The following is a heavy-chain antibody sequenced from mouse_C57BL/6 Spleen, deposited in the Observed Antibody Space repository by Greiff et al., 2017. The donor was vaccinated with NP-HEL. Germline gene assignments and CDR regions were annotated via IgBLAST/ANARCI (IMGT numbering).Heavy chain of an antibody. Sequence: EVQLVESGGGLVQPGGSLSLSCAASGFTFTDYYMSWVRQPPGKALEWLGFIRNKANGYTTEYSVSVKGRFTISRDNSQSYLYLQMNALRAEDSATYYCARYMRSTMIPYFDYWGQGTTLTVSS. D-gene: IGHD2-4*01. V-gene: IGHV7-3*01. J-gene: IGHJ2*01. CDR1: GFTFTDYY. CDR2: IRNKANGYTT. CDR3: ARYMRSTMIPYFDY.